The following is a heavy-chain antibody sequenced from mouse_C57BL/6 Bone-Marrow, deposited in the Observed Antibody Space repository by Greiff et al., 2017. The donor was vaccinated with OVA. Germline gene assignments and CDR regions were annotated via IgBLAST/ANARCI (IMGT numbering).Heavy chain of an antibody. CDR3: ARKGYSNYPFAY. D-gene: IGHD2-5*01. Sequence: QVQLKQSGPGLVQPSQSLSITCTVSGFSLTSYGVHWVRQSPGKGLEWLGVIWSGGSTDYNAAFISRLSISKDYSQSQVFFKLNSLQAADTAIYYCARKGYSNYPFAYWGQGTLVTVSA. J-gene: IGHJ3*01. CDR1: GFSLTSYG. CDR2: IWSGGST. V-gene: IGHV2-2*01.